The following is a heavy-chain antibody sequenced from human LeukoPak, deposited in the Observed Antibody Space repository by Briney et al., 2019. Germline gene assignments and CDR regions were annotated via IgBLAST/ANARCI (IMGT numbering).Heavy chain of an antibody. CDR2: LSGGGRTT. D-gene: IGHD2-8*01. CDR1: GFAFENYP. V-gene: IGHV3-23*01. J-gene: IGHJ4*02. Sequence: GGSLRLSCVASGFAFENYPMSWVRQAPGKGLEWVSGLSGGGRTTYYADSVKGRFTISRDNSKNTLYLQMDSLRAEDTAVYYCAKTKIVVLSEVLEYWGQGTLVTVS. CDR3: AKTKIVVLSEVLEY.